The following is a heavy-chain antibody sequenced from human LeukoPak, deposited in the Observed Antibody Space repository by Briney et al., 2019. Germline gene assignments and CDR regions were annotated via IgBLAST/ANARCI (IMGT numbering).Heavy chain of an antibody. CDR2: ISGSGGST. Sequence: PGGSLRLSCAASGFTFSSYGMSWVRQAPGKGLEWVSAISGSGGSTYYADSVKGRFTISRDNSKNTLYLQMNSLRAEDTAVYYCAKKKTGNMYYFDYWGQGTLVTVSS. V-gene: IGHV3-23*01. J-gene: IGHJ4*02. CDR1: GFTFSSYG. CDR3: AKKKTGNMYYFDY. D-gene: IGHD1-1*01.